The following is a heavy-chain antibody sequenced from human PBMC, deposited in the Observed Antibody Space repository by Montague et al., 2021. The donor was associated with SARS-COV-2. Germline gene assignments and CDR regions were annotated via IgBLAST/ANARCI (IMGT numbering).Heavy chain of an antibody. CDR3: ARDSKPDWVPYWYFDL. J-gene: IGHJ2*01. Sequence: SLRLSCAAYGFTVSSNYMSWVRQAPGKGLEWVSVIYSGGSTYYAXSVXGRFTISRDNSKNTLYLQMNSLRAEDTAVYYCARDSKPDWVPYWYFDLWGRGTLVTVSS. V-gene: IGHV3-53*01. CDR1: GFTVSSNY. CDR2: IYSGGST. D-gene: IGHD3-9*01.